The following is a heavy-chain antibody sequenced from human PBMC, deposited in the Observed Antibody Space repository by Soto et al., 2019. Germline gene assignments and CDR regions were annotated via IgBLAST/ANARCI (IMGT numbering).Heavy chain of an antibody. CDR1: GFPFSNYW. D-gene: IGHD2-15*01. Sequence: GGSLRLSCTASGFPFSNYWMHWVRQAPGKGLVWVSRISSDGSSPSHADSVRGRFTISRDNAKNTLYLQMNSLRAEDTAVYYCTSLSIAVDFYAFDIWGQGTVVTVSS. V-gene: IGHV3-74*01. J-gene: IGHJ3*02. CDR2: ISSDGSSP. CDR3: TSLSIAVDFYAFDI.